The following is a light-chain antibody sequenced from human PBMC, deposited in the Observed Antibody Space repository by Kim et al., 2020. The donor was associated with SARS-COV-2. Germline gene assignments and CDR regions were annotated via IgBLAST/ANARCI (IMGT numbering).Light chain of an antibody. CDR3: CSFASTTSYG. CDR2: DVH. J-gene: IGLJ1*01. CDR1: NSDVGGYNY. V-gene: IGLV2-14*03. Sequence: GQSITFSCAGTNSDVGGYNYVSWYQHHPGKAPKLIIYDVHNRPSGVSHRFSGSKSGNTASLTISGLQAEDEADYYCCSFASTTSYGFGSGTKVTVL.